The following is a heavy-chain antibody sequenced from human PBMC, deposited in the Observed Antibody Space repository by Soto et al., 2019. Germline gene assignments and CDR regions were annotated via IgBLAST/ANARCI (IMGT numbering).Heavy chain of an antibody. J-gene: IGHJ6*02. Sequence: PSETLSLTCTVSGGSVSSGSYYWSWIRQPPGKGLEWIGYIYYSGSTNYNPSLKSRVTISVDTSKNQFSLKLSSVTAADTAVYYCAGGKSPFLIAGWGHVWGQGTTVTVSS. CDR2: IYYSGST. CDR1: GGSVSSGSYY. V-gene: IGHV4-61*01. CDR3: AGGKSPFLIAGWGHV. D-gene: IGHD6-13*01.